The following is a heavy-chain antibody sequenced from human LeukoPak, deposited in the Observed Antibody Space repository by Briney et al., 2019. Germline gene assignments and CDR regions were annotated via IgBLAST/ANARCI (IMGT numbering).Heavy chain of an antibody. CDR1: GFTFSSYA. CDR2: ISGSGGST. D-gene: IGHD3-10*01. Sequence: GGSLRLSCAASGFTFSSYAMSWVRQAPGKGLEWVSAISGSGGSTYYADSVKGRFTISRDNAKNSLYLQMNSLRAEDTAVYYCARVYYGSGTYSDYWGQGTLVTVSS. J-gene: IGHJ4*02. CDR3: ARVYYGSGTYSDY. V-gene: IGHV3-23*01.